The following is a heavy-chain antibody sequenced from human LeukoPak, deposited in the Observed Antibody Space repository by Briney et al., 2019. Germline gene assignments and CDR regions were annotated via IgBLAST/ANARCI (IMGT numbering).Heavy chain of an antibody. CDR1: GGAISGYF. CDR3: ASLSIVGATNDY. V-gene: IGHV4-59*08. CDR2: IYYRGRT. Sequence: SGTLSLTCTVSGGAISGYFWSWIRQPPGKGLEWIGYIYYRGRTNYNPSLKSRVTISVDTSKNQFSLKLSSVTAADTAVYYCASLSIVGATNDYWGQGTLVTVSS. D-gene: IGHD1-26*01. J-gene: IGHJ4*02.